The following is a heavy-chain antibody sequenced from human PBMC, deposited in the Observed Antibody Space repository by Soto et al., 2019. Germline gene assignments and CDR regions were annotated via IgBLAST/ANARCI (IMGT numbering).Heavy chain of an antibody. Sequence: EVQLLESGGGLVQPGGSLRLSCAASGFTFNTYAMSWVRQAPGKGLEWVSAIGSDGTAIQYADSVKGRFTISKDNSKDTLYLQMNSLRDEDTAVYYCAKPGLTVAGTRYFDRWGQGTLVTVSS. CDR3: AKPGLTVAGTRYFDR. V-gene: IGHV3-23*05. CDR2: IGSDGTAI. D-gene: IGHD6-19*01. CDR1: GFTFNTYA. J-gene: IGHJ4*02.